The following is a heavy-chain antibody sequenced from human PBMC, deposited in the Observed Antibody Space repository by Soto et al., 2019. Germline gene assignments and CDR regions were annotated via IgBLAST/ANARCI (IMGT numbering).Heavy chain of an antibody. CDR1: GFTFSSSW. V-gene: IGHV3-7*01. D-gene: IGHD2-21*01. CDR3: ARGGGGGLFEH. CDR2: INPDGSVA. J-gene: IGHJ4*02. Sequence: GGSLRLSCAASGFTFSSSWMAWVRQAPGKGLEWVALINPDGSVASYVGSVRGRFIISRDNAQNSLYLQMNSVSAEDTAVYYCARGGGGGLFEHWGQGVLVTVSS.